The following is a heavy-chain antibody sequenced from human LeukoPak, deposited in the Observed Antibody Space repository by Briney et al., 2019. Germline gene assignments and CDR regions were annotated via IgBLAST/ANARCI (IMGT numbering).Heavy chain of an antibody. CDR1: GYTFTSYD. Sequence: GASVKVSCKASGYTFTSYDINWVRQASGQGLEWMGWMNPNSGNTGYAQKFQGRVTMTRNTSISTAYMELSSLRSEDTAVYYCARGSSYYYDSSGYRPFDYWGQGTLVTVSS. D-gene: IGHD3-22*01. J-gene: IGHJ4*02. V-gene: IGHV1-8*01. CDR3: ARGSSYYYDSSGYRPFDY. CDR2: MNPNSGNT.